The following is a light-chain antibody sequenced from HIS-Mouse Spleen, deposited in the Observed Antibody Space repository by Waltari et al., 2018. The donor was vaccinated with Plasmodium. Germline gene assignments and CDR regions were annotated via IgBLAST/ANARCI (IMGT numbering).Light chain of an antibody. CDR3: NSRDSSGTHGV. Sequence: SSELTQDPAVSVALGQTVRITCQGDSLRSYYASWYQQKHGQAPVLVIYGKNNRPSGMPDLFSGSSSRNTASLTITGAQAEDEADYYCNSRDSSGTHGVFGGGTKLTVL. J-gene: IGLJ2*01. CDR1: SLRSYY. V-gene: IGLV3-19*01. CDR2: GKN.